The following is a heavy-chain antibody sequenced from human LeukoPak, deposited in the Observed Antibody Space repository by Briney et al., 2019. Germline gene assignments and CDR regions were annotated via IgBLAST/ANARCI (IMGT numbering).Heavy chain of an antibody. V-gene: IGHV3-74*01. CDR2: INSDGSST. Sequence: GGSLRLSHAASGLTFSNYWMHWVGPAPGKRLVWVSRINSDGSSTRYADSVQGRFTISRDNAKNTLYLEMNSLSAEDTAVYYCARDRYYGMDVWGQGTTVTVSS. CDR1: GLTFSNYW. CDR3: ARDRYYGMDV. J-gene: IGHJ6*02.